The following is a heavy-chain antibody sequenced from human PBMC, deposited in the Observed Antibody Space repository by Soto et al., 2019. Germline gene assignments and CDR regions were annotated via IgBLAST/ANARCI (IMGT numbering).Heavy chain of an antibody. CDR3: ARYLRNYDILTGYVN. CDR1: GYTFTGYY. D-gene: IGHD3-9*01. J-gene: IGHJ4*02. Sequence: ASVKVSCKASGYTFTGYYMHWVRQAPGQGLEWMGWINPNSGGTNYAQKFQGRVTMTRDTSISTAYMELSRLRSDDTAVYYCARYLRNYDILTGYVNWGQGTLVTVSS. V-gene: IGHV1-2*02. CDR2: INPNSGGT.